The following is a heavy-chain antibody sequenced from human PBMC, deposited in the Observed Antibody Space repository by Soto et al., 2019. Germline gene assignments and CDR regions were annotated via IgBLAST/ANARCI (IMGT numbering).Heavy chain of an antibody. CDR3: ARRGVVDYRLVS. Sequence: QLQLQESGPGLVKPSETLSLTCSVSGDSISTSNYYWGWIRQPPGKWPEWLGHLFYTGGTYSNPSLKSRVSISVGTSKNELSLKLTSITAGDTASYILARRGVVDYRLVSWGQGILVTVAS. V-gene: IGHV4-39*01. CDR2: LFYTGGT. D-gene: IGHD4-17*01. J-gene: IGHJ4*02. CDR1: GDSISTSNYY.